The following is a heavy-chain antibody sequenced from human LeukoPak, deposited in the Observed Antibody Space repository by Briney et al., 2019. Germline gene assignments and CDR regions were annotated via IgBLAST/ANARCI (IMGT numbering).Heavy chain of an antibody. D-gene: IGHD3-22*01. CDR2: IYYSGST. V-gene: IGHV4-59*01. CDR3: AGASYDSSGVH. Sequence: SETLSLTCTVSGGSISSYYWSWIRQPPGKGLERIGYIYYSGSTNYNPSLKSRVTISVDTSKNQFSLKLSSVTAADTAVYYCAGASYDSSGVHWGQGTLVTVSS. J-gene: IGHJ4*02. CDR1: GGSISSYY.